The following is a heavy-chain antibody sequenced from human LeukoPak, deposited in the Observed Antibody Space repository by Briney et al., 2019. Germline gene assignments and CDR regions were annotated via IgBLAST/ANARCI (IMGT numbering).Heavy chain of an antibody. Sequence: SETLSLTCTVSGGSISSYYWSWLRQPPGKGLEWIGYIYYRGSTNYNPSLKSRVTIAVDTSKNQFSLKLSSVTAADTAVYYCARGRYSSSWGYWGQGTLVTVSS. D-gene: IGHD6-13*01. CDR1: GGSISSYY. CDR2: IYYRGST. J-gene: IGHJ4*02. V-gene: IGHV4-59*01. CDR3: ARGRYSSSWGY.